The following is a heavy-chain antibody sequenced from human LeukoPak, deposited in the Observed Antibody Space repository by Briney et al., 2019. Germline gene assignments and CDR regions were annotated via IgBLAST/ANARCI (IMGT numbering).Heavy chain of an antibody. CDR1: GASFSSGSYY. J-gene: IGHJ4*02. CDR3: ARGSRGYSYG. Sequence: PSETLSLTCTVSGASFSSGSYYWSWIRQPPGKGLEWIGYIYYSGSTNYNPPLKSRVTISVDTSKNQFSLKLSSVTAADTAVYYCARGSRGYSYGWGQGTLVTVSS. CDR2: IYYSGST. V-gene: IGHV4-61*01. D-gene: IGHD5-18*01.